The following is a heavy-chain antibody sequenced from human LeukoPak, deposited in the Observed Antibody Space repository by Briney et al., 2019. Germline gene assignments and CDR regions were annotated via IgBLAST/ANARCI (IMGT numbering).Heavy chain of an antibody. Sequence: GGSLRLSCAASGFTFSDYYMNWIRQAPGKGLEWVSYISNSGSKIFYADSVKGRFTISSDNAKNSLYLQMNSLKAEDTAVYYCARGFDYWGQGTLVTVS. V-gene: IGHV3-11*01. J-gene: IGHJ4*02. CDR1: GFTFSDYY. CDR2: ISNSGSKI. CDR3: ARGFDY.